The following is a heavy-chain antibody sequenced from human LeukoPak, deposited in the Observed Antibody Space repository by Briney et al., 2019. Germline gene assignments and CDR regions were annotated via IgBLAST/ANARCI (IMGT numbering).Heavy chain of an antibody. Sequence: PSETLSLTCAVYGGSFSGYYWSWIRQPPGKGLEWIGEINHSGSTNYNPSLKSRVTISVDTSKNQFSLKLSSVTAADTAVYYCASRTRYYDSSGYYRGRGLFDYWGQGTLVTVSS. CDR2: INHSGST. CDR3: ASRTRYYDSSGYYRGRGLFDY. V-gene: IGHV4-34*01. CDR1: GGSFSGYY. D-gene: IGHD3-22*01. J-gene: IGHJ4*02.